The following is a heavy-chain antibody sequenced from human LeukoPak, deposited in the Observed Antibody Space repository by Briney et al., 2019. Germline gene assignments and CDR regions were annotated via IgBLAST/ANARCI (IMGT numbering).Heavy chain of an antibody. J-gene: IGHJ6*03. CDR3: ARSRLGYCSGGSCYEDYYYYYMDV. V-gene: IGHV3-48*04. CDR1: GFTFSSYS. CDR2: ISSSSSTI. D-gene: IGHD2-15*01. Sequence: PGGSLRLSCAASGFTFSSYSMNWVRQAPGKGLEWVSYISSSSSTIYYADSVKGRFTISTDNPKNSLYLQLNSLRAEDTAVYCCARSRLGYCSGGSCYEDYYYYYMDVWGKGTTVTVSS.